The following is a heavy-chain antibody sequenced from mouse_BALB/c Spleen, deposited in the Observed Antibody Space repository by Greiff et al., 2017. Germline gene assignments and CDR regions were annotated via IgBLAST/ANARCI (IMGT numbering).Heavy chain of an antibody. J-gene: IGHJ4*01. CDR1: GFTFSSFG. V-gene: IGHV5-17*02. CDR2: ISSGSSTI. CDR3: ARSEDYDPFYYAMDY. Sequence: DVHLVESGGGLVQPGGSRKLSCAASGFTFSSFGMHWVRQAPEKGLEWVAYISSGSSTIYYADTVKGRFTISRDNPKNTLFLQMTSLRSEDTAMYYCARSEDYDPFYYAMDYWGQGTSVTVSS. D-gene: IGHD2-4*01.